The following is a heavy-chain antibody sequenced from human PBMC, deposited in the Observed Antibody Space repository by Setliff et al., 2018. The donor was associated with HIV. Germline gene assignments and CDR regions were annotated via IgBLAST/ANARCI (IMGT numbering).Heavy chain of an antibody. Sequence: GGSLRLSCAVSGFTFRSYWMTWVRQAPGKGLEWVGSIKQDGSEKYYVDSVKGRFTISRDNAENSLYLQMNSLRAEDTAVYYCASGRSYSSTRDFDYWGQGTLVTVSS. CDR2: IKQDGSEK. CDR1: GFTFRSYW. CDR3: ASGRSYSSTRDFDY. D-gene: IGHD2-2*01. J-gene: IGHJ4*02. V-gene: IGHV3-7*01.